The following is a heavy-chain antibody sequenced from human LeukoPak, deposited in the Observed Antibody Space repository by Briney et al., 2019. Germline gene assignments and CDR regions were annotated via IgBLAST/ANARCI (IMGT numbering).Heavy chain of an antibody. V-gene: IGHV3-11*01. D-gene: IGHD3-10*01. CDR1: GFTFSDYY. CDR3: ASVYYYGSGSLVN. CDR2: ISSSGSTI. J-gene: IGHJ4*02. Sequence: PGGSLRLSCAASGFTFSDYYMSWIRQAPGKGLEWVSYISSSGSTIYYADSVKGRFTISRDNAKNSLYLQMNSLRAEDTAVYYCASVYYYGSGSLVNWGQGTLVTVSS.